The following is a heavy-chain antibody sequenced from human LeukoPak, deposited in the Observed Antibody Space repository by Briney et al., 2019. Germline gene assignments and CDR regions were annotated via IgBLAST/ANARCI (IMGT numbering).Heavy chain of an antibody. CDR3: ASVRKGYCSSTSCYAKGYYYMDV. CDR2: INHSGST. D-gene: IGHD2-2*01. Sequence: PSETLSLTCTVSGGSINTPNYYWGWIRQTPGKGLEWIGEINHSGSTNYNPSLKSRVTISVDTSKNQFSLKLSSVTAADTAVYYCASVRKGYCSSTSCYAKGYYYMDVWGKGTTVTISS. J-gene: IGHJ6*03. CDR1: GGSINTPNYY. V-gene: IGHV4-39*07.